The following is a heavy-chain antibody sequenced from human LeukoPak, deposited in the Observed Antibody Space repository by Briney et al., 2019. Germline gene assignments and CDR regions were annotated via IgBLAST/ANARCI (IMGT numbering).Heavy chain of an antibody. D-gene: IGHD3-22*01. CDR3: ARAPLDGYYDSSGYYS. V-gene: IGHV4-34*01. CDR2: INNSGST. CDR1: GGSFSGYY. Sequence: SETLSLTCAVYGGSFSGYYGSWIRQPPGKGLEWIGKINNSGSTNYNPSVKSRVSISVDTSKNKFSLKLSSVTAADTAVYYCARAPLDGYYDSSGYYSWGQGTLVTVSS. J-gene: IGHJ4*02.